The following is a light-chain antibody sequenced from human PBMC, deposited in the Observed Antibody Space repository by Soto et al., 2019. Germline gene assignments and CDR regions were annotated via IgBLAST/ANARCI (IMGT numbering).Light chain of an antibody. CDR2: WAS. CDR3: HQYYYTRDT. Sequence: DIVMTQSPDSLAVSLGERATINCRSSQTVLYTSNNRNYLAWYQQKSGQPPKLLFSWASTRESGVPDRFSASGSGTDFTLTISSLQAEDVAVYYCHQYYYTRDTFGQVTKVEIK. V-gene: IGKV4-1*01. J-gene: IGKJ2*01. CDR1: QTVLYTSNNRNY.